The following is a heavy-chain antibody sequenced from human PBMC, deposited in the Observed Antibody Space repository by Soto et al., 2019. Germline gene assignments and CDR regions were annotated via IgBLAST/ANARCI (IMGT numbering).Heavy chain of an antibody. J-gene: IGHJ4*02. CDR1: GGSISDYY. CDR3: VRGGYVHAFDY. CDR2: IYYGGNT. V-gene: IGHV4-59*01. D-gene: IGHD5-12*01. Sequence: SETLSLTCTVSGGSISDYYWGWIRQPPGKGLEWIGSIYYGGNTHYNPSLKSRVTISVDTSMNQFSLNLDSVTAVDSAVYYCVRGGYVHAFDYWGQGALVTVSS.